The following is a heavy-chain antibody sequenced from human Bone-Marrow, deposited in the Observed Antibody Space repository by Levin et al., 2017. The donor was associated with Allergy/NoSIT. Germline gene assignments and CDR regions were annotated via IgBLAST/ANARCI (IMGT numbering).Heavy chain of an antibody. J-gene: IGHJ4*02. CDR1: GFTFISYG. CDR2: ISYDGSNK. Sequence: GGSLRLSCAASGFTFISYGMHWVRQAPGKGLEWVAVISYDGSNKYYADSVKGRFTISRDNSKNTLYLQMNSLRAEDTAVYYCAKDGSSALRLYYFDYWGQGTLVTVSS. D-gene: IGHD3-10*01. CDR3: AKDGSSALRLYYFDY. V-gene: IGHV3-30*18.